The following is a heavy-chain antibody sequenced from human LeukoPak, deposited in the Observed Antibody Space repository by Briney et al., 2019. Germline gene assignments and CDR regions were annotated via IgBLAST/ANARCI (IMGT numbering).Heavy chain of an antibody. CDR1: GGSISSSSYY. V-gene: IGHV4-39*01. Sequence: KPSEALSLTCTVSGGSISSSSYYWGWIRQPPGKGLEWIGSIYYSGSTYYNPSLKSRVTISVDTSKNQFSLKLSSVTAADTAVYYCAGNKYYYDSSGYGDFDYWGQGTLVTVSS. D-gene: IGHD3-22*01. CDR2: IYYSGST. CDR3: AGNKYYYDSSGYGDFDY. J-gene: IGHJ4*02.